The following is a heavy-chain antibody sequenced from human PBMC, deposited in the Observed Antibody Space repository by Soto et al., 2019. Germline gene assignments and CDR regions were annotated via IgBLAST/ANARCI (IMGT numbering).Heavy chain of an antibody. CDR1: GGSISSSSYY. CDR3: ARLVVVLVPAASSHY. J-gene: IGHJ4*02. CDR2: IYYSGST. D-gene: IGHD2-2*01. V-gene: IGHV4-39*01. Sequence: PSETLSLTCTVSGGSISSSSYYWGWIRQPPGKGLEWIGSIYYSGSTYYNPSLKSRVTISVDTSKNQFSLKLSSVTAADTAVYYCARLVVVLVPAASSHYCCQGTLVTLSS.